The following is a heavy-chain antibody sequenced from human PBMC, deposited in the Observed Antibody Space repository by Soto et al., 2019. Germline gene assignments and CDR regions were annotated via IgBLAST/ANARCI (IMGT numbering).Heavy chain of an antibody. CDR1: GGTFSSYA. V-gene: IGHV1-69*01. CDR3: ARDLGDTAMADYGMDV. J-gene: IGHJ6*02. D-gene: IGHD5-18*01. CDR2: IIPIFGTA. Sequence: QVQLAQSGAEVKKPGSSVKVSCKASGGTFSSYAISWVRQAPGQGLEWMGGIIPIFGTANYAQKFQGRVTITADESTSTAYMELSSLRSEDTAVYYCARDLGDTAMADYGMDVWGQGTTVTVSS.